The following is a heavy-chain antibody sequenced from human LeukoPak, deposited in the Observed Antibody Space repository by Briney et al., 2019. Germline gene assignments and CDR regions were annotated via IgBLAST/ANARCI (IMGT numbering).Heavy chain of an antibody. D-gene: IGHD2-21*01. CDR3: ARQALWFFDH. CDR1: GGSISSNSNY. CDR2: ISYGGST. J-gene: IGHJ4*02. Sequence: SETLSLTCTVSGGSISSNSNYWAWIRQPPGRGLEWIGSISYGGSTYYSPSLESRVTISVDTSKNQFSLRLSSVTATDTAVYYCARQALWFFDHWGQGTLVTVSS. V-gene: IGHV4-39*01.